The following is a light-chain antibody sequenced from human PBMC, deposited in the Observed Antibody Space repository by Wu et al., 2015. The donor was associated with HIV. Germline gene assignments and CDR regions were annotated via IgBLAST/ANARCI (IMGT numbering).Light chain of an antibody. CDR2: GAS. J-gene: IGKJ4*01. CDR1: QSVDNDY. CDR3: QQYGSSPVT. Sequence: ETVLTQSPGTLSLSPGERATLSCRASQSVDNDYLAWYQQIPGQAPRLLIYGASSRATGIAHRFSGSGSGTDFTLTISTLEPEDVAVYYCQQYGSSPVTFAGGTKVEI. V-gene: IGKV3-20*01.